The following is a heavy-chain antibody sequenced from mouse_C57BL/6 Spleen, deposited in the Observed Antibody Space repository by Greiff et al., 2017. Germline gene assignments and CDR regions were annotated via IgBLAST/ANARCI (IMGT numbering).Heavy chain of an antibody. J-gene: IGHJ3*01. CDR1: GYSITSGYY. D-gene: IGHD2-4*01. Sequence: EVKLVESGPGLVKPSQSLSLTCSVTGYSITSGYYWNWIRQFPGNKLEWMGYISYDGSNNYNPSLKNRISITRDTSKNQFFLKLNSVTTEDTATYYCARGDYDYDEAWFAYWGQGTLVTVSA. CDR2: ISYDGSN. CDR3: ARGDYDYDEAWFAY. V-gene: IGHV3-6*01.